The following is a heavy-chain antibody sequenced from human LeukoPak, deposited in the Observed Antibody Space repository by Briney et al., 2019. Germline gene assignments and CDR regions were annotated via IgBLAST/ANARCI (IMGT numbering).Heavy chain of an antibody. CDR1: GGTFSSYA. V-gene: IGHV1-69*13. CDR2: IIPIVGTA. CDR3: ARDLNRRILTSYYGMDV. D-gene: IGHD3-9*01. J-gene: IGHJ6*02. Sequence: ASVKVSCKASGGTFSSYAISWVRQAPGQGLKWMGGIIPIVGTANYAQKFQGRVTITADESTSTAYMELSSLRSEDTAVYYCARDLNRRILTSYYGMDVWGQGTTVTVSS.